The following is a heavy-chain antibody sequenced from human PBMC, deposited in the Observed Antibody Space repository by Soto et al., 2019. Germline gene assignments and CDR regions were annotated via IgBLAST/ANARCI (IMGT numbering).Heavy chain of an antibody. D-gene: IGHD1-26*01. Sequence: GGSLRLSCAASGITLSSYAMSWVRQAPGKGPEWVSGISASGGSTSYADSVKGRFTISRDNSKNTLYLQVNSLRADDTAVYHCAKGQNSGTYRFYFDYWGQGALVTVSS. CDR1: GITLSSYA. V-gene: IGHV3-23*01. CDR2: ISASGGST. J-gene: IGHJ4*02. CDR3: AKGQNSGTYRFYFDY.